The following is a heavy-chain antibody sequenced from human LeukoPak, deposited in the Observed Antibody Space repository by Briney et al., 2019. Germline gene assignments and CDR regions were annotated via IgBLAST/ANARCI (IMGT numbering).Heavy chain of an antibody. CDR3: ARDQLGGDPDDYYYYYMDV. J-gene: IGHJ6*03. V-gene: IGHV3-49*03. Sequence: GRSLRLSCTTSGFFFCAYAMSWFRQAPGKGLEWVGFIRSKTYGGAIEYAASVKGRFTISRDDSKGIAYLQMNSLKTEDTAVYYCARDQLGGDPDDYYYYYMDVWGKGTTVTVSS. D-gene: IGHD4-17*01. CDR2: IRSKTYGGAI. CDR1: GFFFCAYA.